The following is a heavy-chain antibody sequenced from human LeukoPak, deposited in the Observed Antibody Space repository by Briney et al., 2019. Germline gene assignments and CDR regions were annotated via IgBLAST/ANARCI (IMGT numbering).Heavy chain of an antibody. CDR1: GGSISTYY. J-gene: IGHJ6*02. CDR3: AGPLAPSRDYGLDV. V-gene: IGHV4-59*01. CDR2: IDYRGST. Sequence: SETLSLTCTVSGGSISTYYWSWIRQPPGKGLEWIAYIDYRGSTTYNPSLRSRVTISVDTSRNQFSLKLSSVTAEDTAVYYCAGPLAPSRDYGLDVWGQGTTVTVSS.